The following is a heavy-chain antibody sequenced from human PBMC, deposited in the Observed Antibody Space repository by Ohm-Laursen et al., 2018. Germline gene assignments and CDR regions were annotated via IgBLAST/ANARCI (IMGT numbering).Heavy chain of an antibody. Sequence: SQTLSLTCAVYGGSFSGYYWSWIRQPPGKGLEWIGEINHSGSTNYNPSLKSRVTISVDTSKNQFSLKLSSVTAADTAVYYCARHYDSSGYYPSLVDYWGQGTLVTVSS. J-gene: IGHJ4*02. D-gene: IGHD3-22*01. CDR2: INHSGST. CDR3: ARHYDSSGYYPSLVDY. V-gene: IGHV4-34*01. CDR1: GGSFSGYY.